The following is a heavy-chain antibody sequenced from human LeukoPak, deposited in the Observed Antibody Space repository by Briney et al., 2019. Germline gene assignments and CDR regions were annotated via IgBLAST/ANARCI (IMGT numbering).Heavy chain of an antibody. CDR1: GFTFSTYA. V-gene: IGHV3-23*01. J-gene: IGHJ4*02. CDR2: ISGSGGST. CDR3: AKSSHSGSPVYCDY. D-gene: IGHD1-26*01. Sequence: KAGGSLRLSCAASGFTFSTYAMSWVRQAPGKGLEWVSAISGSGGSTYYADSVKGRFTISRDNSKNTVNLQMNSLRAEDTAIYHCAKSSHSGSPVYCDYWGQGTLVTVSS.